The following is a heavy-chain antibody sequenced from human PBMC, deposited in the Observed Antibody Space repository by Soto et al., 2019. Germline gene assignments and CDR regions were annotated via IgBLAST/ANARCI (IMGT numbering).Heavy chain of an antibody. J-gene: IGHJ6*02. D-gene: IGHD4-17*01. CDR1: GFSLSTSGMC. Sequence: SGPTLLNPKQTLTLTCTFSGFSLSTSGMCVSWIRQPPGKALEWLALIDWDDDKYYSTSLKTRLTISKDTSKNQVVLTMTNMDPVDTATYYCARIRAGTTVITYYYYGMDVWGQGTTVTVS. V-gene: IGHV2-70*01. CDR2: IDWDDDK. CDR3: ARIRAGTTVITYYYYGMDV.